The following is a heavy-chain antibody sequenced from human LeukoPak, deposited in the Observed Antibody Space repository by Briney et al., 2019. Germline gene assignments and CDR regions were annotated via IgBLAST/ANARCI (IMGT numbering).Heavy chain of an antibody. CDR2: ITGTGGRT. CDR1: GFTFSSYG. V-gene: IGHV3-23*01. D-gene: IGHD6-13*01. CDR3: AKGTSSSWYKSFYYFDY. J-gene: IGHJ4*02. Sequence: GESLRLSCAASGFTFSSYGMSWVRQAPGKGLEWVSSITGTGGRTYFADSVKGRFTISRDNSKNTLYLQMNSLRAEDTAVYYCAKGTSSSWYKSFYYFDYWGQGTLVTVSS.